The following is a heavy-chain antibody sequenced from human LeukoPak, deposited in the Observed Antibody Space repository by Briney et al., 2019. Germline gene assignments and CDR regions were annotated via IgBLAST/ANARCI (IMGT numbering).Heavy chain of an antibody. J-gene: IGHJ4*02. V-gene: IGHV3-30-3*01. D-gene: IGHD4-17*01. Sequence: PGGSLRLSCAASGFTFSSYAMQWVRQAPGKGLEWVAVISYDGSNKYYADSVKGRFTISRDNSKNALYLQMNSLRAEDTAVYYCARDTLATVTRFDYWGQGTLVTVSS. CDR3: ARDTLATVTRFDY. CDR2: ISYDGSNK. CDR1: GFTFSSYA.